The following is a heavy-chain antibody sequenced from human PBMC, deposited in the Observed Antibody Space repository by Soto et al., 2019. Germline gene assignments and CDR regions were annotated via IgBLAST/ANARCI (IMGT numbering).Heavy chain of an antibody. D-gene: IGHD3-16*01. Sequence: GGSLRLCCAASGFMCSAYTMNWFRQAPGKGLEWLSSISDDSSYIDYADSLRGRFTVSRDNARNSLYLQIDSLGVEDTAVYYCATPYYFNHWGPGTLVTVSS. J-gene: IGHJ1*01. CDR1: GFMCSAYT. V-gene: IGHV3-21*06. CDR2: ISDDSSYI. CDR3: ATPYYFNH.